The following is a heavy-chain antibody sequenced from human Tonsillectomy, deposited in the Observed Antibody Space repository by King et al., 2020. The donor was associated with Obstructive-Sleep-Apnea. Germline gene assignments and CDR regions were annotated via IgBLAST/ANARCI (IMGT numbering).Heavy chain of an antibody. V-gene: IGHV3-23*04. D-gene: IGHD5-12*01. CDR2: ISGSGGST. J-gene: IGHJ4*02. Sequence: VQLVESGGGLVQPGGSLRLSCAASGFTFSSYAMSWVRQAPGKGLEWVSAISGSGGSTYYADSVKGRFTISRDNSKNTLYLQMNSLRAEDTAVYYCAKDGLLYGGYEDYFDYWGQGTLVTVSS. CDR1: GFTFSSYA. CDR3: AKDGLLYGGYEDYFDY.